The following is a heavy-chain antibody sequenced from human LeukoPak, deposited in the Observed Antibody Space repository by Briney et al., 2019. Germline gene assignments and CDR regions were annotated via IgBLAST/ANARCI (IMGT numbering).Heavy chain of an antibody. J-gene: IGHJ4*02. V-gene: IGHV3-48*03. CDR3: ATSRGSSYGYRALELPPSPVD. D-gene: IGHD5-18*01. CDR2: ISSSGSTI. CDR1: GFTFSSYE. Sequence: GGSLRLSCAASGFTFSSYEMNWVRQAPGKGLEWVSYISSSGSTISYADPVKGRFTISRDNAKNSLYLQMKSLRAEDTAVYYCATSRGSSYGYRALELPPSPVDWGQGTLVTVSS.